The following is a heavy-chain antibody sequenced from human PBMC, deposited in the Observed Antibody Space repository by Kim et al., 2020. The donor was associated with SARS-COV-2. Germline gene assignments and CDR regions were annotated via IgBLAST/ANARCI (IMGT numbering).Heavy chain of an antibody. D-gene: IGHD3-10*01. V-gene: IGHV5-51*01. CDR2: IYPGDSNT. Sequence: GESLKISCKSSGYTFVNYWIAWVRQMPGKGLEWMGIIYPGDSNTIYSPSFQGQVTISVDKSISTAYLQRTSLKASDTAMYYCARGAFGGSYYYYYGLEVWGQGTTVTVSS. CDR3: ARGAFGGSYYYYYGLEV. CDR1: GYTFVNYW. J-gene: IGHJ6*02.